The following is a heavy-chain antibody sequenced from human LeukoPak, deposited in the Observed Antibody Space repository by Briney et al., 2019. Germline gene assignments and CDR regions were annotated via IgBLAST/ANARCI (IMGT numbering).Heavy chain of an antibody. CDR1: GYSFTSYW. J-gene: IGHJ6*04. CDR2: IDPSDSYT. D-gene: IGHD2-2*01. V-gene: IGHV5-10-1*01. CDR3: ARLTVVVPAAHYYYYGMDV. Sequence: GESLKISCKGSGYSFTSYWISWVRQMPGKGLEWMGRIDPSDSYTNYSPSFQGHVTISADKSISTAYLQWSSLKASDPAMYYCARLTVVVPAAHYYYYGMDVWGKGTTVTVSS.